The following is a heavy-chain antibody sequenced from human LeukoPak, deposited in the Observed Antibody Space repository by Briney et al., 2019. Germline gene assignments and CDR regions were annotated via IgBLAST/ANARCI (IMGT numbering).Heavy chain of an antibody. V-gene: IGHV3-23*01. CDR3: ARATQDYFDY. CDR1: GFTFSSYA. J-gene: IGHJ4*02. Sequence: GGSLRLSCAASGFTFSSYAMSWVRQAPGKGLEWVSAISGSGGSTYYPGSVKGRFTISRENAKNSLYLQMNSLRAGDTAVYYCARATQDYFDYWGQGTLVTVSS. CDR2: ISGSGGST.